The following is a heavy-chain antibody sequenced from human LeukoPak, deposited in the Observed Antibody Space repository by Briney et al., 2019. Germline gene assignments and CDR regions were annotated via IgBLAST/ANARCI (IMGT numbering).Heavy chain of an antibody. Sequence: ASVKVSCKASGYTFTSYDINWVRQATGQGLEWMGWMNPNSGNTGYAQKFQGRVTITRNTSISTAYMELSSLRSEDTAVYYCARGRYSSSSYAFDIWGQGTMVTASS. J-gene: IGHJ3*02. V-gene: IGHV1-8*03. CDR2: MNPNSGNT. CDR3: ARGRYSSSSYAFDI. CDR1: GYTFTSYD. D-gene: IGHD6-6*01.